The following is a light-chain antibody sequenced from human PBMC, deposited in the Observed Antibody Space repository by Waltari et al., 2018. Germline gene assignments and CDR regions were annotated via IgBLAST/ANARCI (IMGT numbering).Light chain of an antibody. J-gene: IGLJ3*02. V-gene: IGLV1-44*01. CDR2: IDD. CDR3: ATWDDSLNGWV. CDR1: SSNIGRNT. Sequence: QSVLTQPPSASGTPGQRVTISCSGSSSNIGRNTVNWYQQLPGTAPKLLIYIDDQRPSGFPDLFSGSKSGTSASLAISGLQAEDEADYHCATWDDSLNGWVFGGGTKLTVL.